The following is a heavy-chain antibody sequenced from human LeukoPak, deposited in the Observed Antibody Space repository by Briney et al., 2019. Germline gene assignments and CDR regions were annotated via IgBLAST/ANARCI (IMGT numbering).Heavy chain of an antibody. V-gene: IGHV3-21*01. CDR2: ISSTSSHI. CDR3: ARDKSRAATDY. Sequence: GGSLRLSCVASGFTFSSQTTNWARHAPRKWLEWVSYISSTSSHIYYADSVKGRSTIYRDNGKNSLYLQMNSLRAEDTAVYYCARDKSRAATDYWGQGTLVTVSS. J-gene: IGHJ4*02. CDR1: GFTFSSQT. D-gene: IGHD2-15*01.